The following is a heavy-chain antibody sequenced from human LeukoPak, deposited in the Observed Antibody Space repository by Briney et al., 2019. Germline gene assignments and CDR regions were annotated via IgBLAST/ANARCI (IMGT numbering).Heavy chain of an antibody. V-gene: IGHV1-3*03. D-gene: IGHD6-19*01. CDR2: INAGNGNT. J-gene: IGHJ6*03. CDR1: GYTFTGYY. CDR3: ARDHSSGWGLTGDYYYYMDV. Sequence: ASVKVSCKASGYTFTGYYMHWVRQAPGQGLEWMGWINAGNGNTKYSQEFQGRVTITRDTSASTAYMELSSLRSEDMAVYYCARDHSSGWGLTGDYYYYMDVWGKGTTVTVSS.